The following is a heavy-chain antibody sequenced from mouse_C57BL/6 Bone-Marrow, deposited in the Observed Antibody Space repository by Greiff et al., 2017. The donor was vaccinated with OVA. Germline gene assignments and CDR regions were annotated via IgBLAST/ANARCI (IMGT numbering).Heavy chain of an antibody. V-gene: IGHV2-5*01. CDR3: AKNDDYDYDWFAY. D-gene: IGHD2-4*01. CDR2: IWRGGST. Sequence: VQRVESGPGLVQPSQSLSITCTVSGFSLTSYGVHWVRQSPGKGLEWLGVIWRGGSTDYNAAFMSRLSITKDNSKSQVFFKMNSLQADDTAIYYCAKNDDYDYDWFAYWGQGTLVTVSA. J-gene: IGHJ3*01. CDR1: GFSLTSYG.